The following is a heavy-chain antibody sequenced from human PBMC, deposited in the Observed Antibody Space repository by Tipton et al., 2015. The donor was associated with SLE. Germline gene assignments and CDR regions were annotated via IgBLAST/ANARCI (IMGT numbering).Heavy chain of an antibody. CDR2: IDDSGST. D-gene: IGHD2-15*01. V-gene: IGHV4-4*02. Sequence: TLSLTCAVSGGSISSINWWSWVRQPPGKGLEWIGEIDDSGSTNYNPSLKSRVTISLDTSKNQFSLKLSSVTAADTAVYYCARGPRSLGGSPRDDTWGQGTLVTVSS. CDR3: ARGPRSLGGSPRDDT. CDR1: GGSISSINW. J-gene: IGHJ5*02.